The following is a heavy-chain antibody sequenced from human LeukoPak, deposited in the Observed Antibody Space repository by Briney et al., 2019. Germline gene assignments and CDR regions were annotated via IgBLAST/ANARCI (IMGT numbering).Heavy chain of an antibody. CDR1: GFTFSSYS. CDR2: ISSSSSYI. CDR3: ARGEYSSPTNLDY. V-gene: IGHV3-21*01. J-gene: IGHJ4*02. D-gene: IGHD6-6*01. Sequence: GGSLRLSCAASGFTFSSYSMNWVRQAPGKGLEWVSSISSSSSYIYYADSVKGRFTISRDNAKNSLYLQMNSLRAEDTAVYYCARGEYSSPTNLDYWGQGTLVTVSS.